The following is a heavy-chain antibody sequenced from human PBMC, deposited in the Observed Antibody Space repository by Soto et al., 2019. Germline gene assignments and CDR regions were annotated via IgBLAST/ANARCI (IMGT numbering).Heavy chain of an antibody. CDR2: ISYDGSNK. J-gene: IGHJ4*02. D-gene: IGHD4-17*01. Sequence: QVQLVESGGGVVQPGRSLRLSCAASGFTFSSYAMHWVRQAPGKGLERVAVISYDGSNKYYADSVKGRFTISRDNSKNTLYLQMNSLRAEDTAVYYCARDLGECTVTTRAWDYWGQGTLVTVSS. V-gene: IGHV3-30-3*01. CDR3: ARDLGECTVTTRAWDY. CDR1: GFTFSSYA.